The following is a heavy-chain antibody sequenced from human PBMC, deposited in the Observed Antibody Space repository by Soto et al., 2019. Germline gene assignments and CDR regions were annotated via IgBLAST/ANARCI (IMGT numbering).Heavy chain of an antibody. J-gene: IGHJ5*02. CDR2: INGGGDST. CDR1: GFSFCSYS. CDR3: AKTPLTILPGIFWFDP. D-gene: IGHD3-3*01. Sequence: PVGSLRLSCKASGFSFCSYSMSWVRQAPAKGPEWVSTINGGGDSTYYADAVKGRFTISRDNSKNTLYLEMKSLRAEDTALYYCAKTPLTILPGIFWFDPWGQGTLVTVSS. V-gene: IGHV3-23*01.